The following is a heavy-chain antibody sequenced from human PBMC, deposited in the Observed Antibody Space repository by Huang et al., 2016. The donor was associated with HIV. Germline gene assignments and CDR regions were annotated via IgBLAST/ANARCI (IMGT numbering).Heavy chain of an antibody. Sequence: VQLVESGGGVVQPGRSLGLACAASGFSFSTYGLHWVRRAPGKGLEWVAVISYDGSNKYYAHSVKGRFTISRDTSENKVYLQMNSLRHEDTAVYYCAKDGADEEWDIDYWGQGTLVTVSS. J-gene: IGHJ4*02. D-gene: IGHD1-26*01. CDR3: AKDGADEEWDIDY. CDR1: GFSFSTYG. CDR2: ISYDGSNK. V-gene: IGHV3-30*18.